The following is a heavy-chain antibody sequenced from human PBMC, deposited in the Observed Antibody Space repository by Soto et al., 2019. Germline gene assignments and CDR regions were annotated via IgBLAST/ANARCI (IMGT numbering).Heavy chain of an antibody. V-gene: IGHV3-64*01. D-gene: IGHD6-6*01. CDR3: ATSILGKQLDIYYYYMDV. CDR1: GFTFSSYA. CDR2: ISSNGGST. J-gene: IGHJ6*03. Sequence: GGSLRLSCAASGFTFSSYAMHWVRQAPGKGLEYVSAISSNGGSTYYANSVKGRFTISRDNSKNMLYLQMGSLRAEDMAVYYCATSILGKQLDIYYYYMDVWGKGTTVTVSS.